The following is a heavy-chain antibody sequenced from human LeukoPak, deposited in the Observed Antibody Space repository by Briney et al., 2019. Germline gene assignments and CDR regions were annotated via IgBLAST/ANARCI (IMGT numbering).Heavy chain of an antibody. Sequence: PGGSLRPSRAASGFTFSSYWMSWVRQAPGKGLEWVSGINWNGGSTGYADSVKGRFTISRDNAKNSLYLQMNSLRAEDTALYYCASGGIYYGAAFDFWGQGTLVTVSS. D-gene: IGHD1-26*01. CDR2: INWNGGST. J-gene: IGHJ4*02. CDR3: ASGGIYYGAAFDF. V-gene: IGHV3-20*04. CDR1: GFTFSSYW.